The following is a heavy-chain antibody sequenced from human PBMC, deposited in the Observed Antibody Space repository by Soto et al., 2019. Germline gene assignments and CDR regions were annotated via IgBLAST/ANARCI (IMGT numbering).Heavy chain of an antibody. V-gene: IGHV1-18*01. CDR2: VSANNGHT. CDR3: ARDIESVTAKHFFYYYAMDV. Sequence: ASVKVSCKASGFTFSNYGLNWVRQAPGQGLEWMGWVSANNGHTNYAQNLQGRVSMTTDTSTSTAYMELRGLTFDDTAVYYCARDIESVTAKHFFYYYAMDVWGQGTTVTGS. J-gene: IGHJ6*02. CDR1: GFTFSNYG. D-gene: IGHD2-8*01.